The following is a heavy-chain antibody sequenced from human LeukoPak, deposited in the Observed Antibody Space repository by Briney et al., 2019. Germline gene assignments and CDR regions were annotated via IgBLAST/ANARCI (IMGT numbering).Heavy chain of an antibody. CDR1: GYTFTSYY. Sequence: ASVKVSCKTSGYTFTSYYVHWVRQAPGQGLEYMGVIYPHSDTTSYAQKFQGRVTMTRDTSTSTVYMDLTSLKFDDTAVYYCARDRVGEAAPGVLDFWGQGTLVSVSS. D-gene: IGHD2-8*01. V-gene: IGHV1-46*01. CDR3: ARDRVGEAAPGVLDF. J-gene: IGHJ4*02. CDR2: IYPHSDTT.